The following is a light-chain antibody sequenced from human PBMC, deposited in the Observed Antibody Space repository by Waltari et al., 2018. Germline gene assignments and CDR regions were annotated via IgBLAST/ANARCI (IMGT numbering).Light chain of an antibody. CDR3: HVWHPDMDPGV. V-gene: IGLV3-21*04. Sequence: SYALTQPPSVSVAPGTTARITCWGDNIGNYSVHWYQQKPGQAPVLVIFYDSDRPSGIPERFSGSNSGNTATLTISSVEAGDEAKYYCHVWHPDMDPGVFGPGTEVSV. J-gene: IGLJ1*01. CDR1: NIGNYS. CDR2: YDS.